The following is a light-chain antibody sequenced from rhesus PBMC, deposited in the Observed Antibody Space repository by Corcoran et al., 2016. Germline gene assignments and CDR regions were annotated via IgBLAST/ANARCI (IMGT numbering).Light chain of an antibody. V-gene: IGKV1-22*01. CDR3: QQYSSRPPT. Sequence: DIQMTQSPSSLSASVGDTVIITCRASQGISSWLAWYQQQPGKAPKFLTCKASSLQSGVPSRFSGRGSGTVFTFTSSSLQSEDFATYYCQQYSSRPPTFGGGAKVKL. CDR1: QGISSW. J-gene: IGKJ4*01. CDR2: KAS.